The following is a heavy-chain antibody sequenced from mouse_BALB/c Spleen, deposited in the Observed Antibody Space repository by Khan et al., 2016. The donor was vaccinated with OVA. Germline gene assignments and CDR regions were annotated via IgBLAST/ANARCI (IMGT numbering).Heavy chain of an antibody. Sequence: QVQLKESGPGLVAPSQSLSITCTVSGLSLTSYGVHWVRQPPGKGLEWLGAIWAGGSANYYLVLMSRLGLSKDNAKCQVFLKMNSLQTDDTAMYYWARLEDIWSQGTTITVSS. V-gene: IGHV2-9*02. CDR3: ARLEDI. CDR1: GLSLTSYG. CDR2: IWAGGSA. D-gene: IGHD1-3*01. J-gene: IGHJ2*01.